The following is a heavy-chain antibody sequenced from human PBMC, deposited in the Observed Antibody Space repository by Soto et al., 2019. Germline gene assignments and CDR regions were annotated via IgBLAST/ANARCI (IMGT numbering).Heavy chain of an antibody. D-gene: IGHD6-13*01. CDR3: AKDMRGGSSSSRYYYGLDV. Sequence: GGSLRLSCAASGFTFMDHWMSWVRQAPGKGLEWVSGISWNSGTIVYADSVKGRFTISRDNAKNSLYLQMNSLRGEDTALYYCAKDMRGGSSSSRYYYGLDVWGQGTTVTVSS. J-gene: IGHJ6*02. V-gene: IGHV3-9*01. CDR1: GFTFMDHW. CDR2: ISWNSGTI.